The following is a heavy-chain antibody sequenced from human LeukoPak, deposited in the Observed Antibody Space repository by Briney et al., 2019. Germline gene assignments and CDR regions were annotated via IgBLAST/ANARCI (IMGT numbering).Heavy chain of an antibody. J-gene: IGHJ3*02. CDR2: ITSSGSTI. CDR3: AKDRLSGYGDYRAPAFDI. Sequence: GGSLRLSCAASGFTFSDYYMTWIRQAPGKGLEWVSYITSSGSTIYFADSVKGRFTISRDNSKNTLYLQMNSLRAEDTAVYYCAKDRLSGYGDYRAPAFDIWGQGTMVTVSS. D-gene: IGHD4-17*01. V-gene: IGHV3-11*01. CDR1: GFTFSDYY.